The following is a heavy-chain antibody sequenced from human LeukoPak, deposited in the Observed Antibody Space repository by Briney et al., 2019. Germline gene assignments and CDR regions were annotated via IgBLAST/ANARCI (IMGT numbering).Heavy chain of an antibody. Sequence: GGSLRLSCAASGFTVSNNYMSWVRQAPGKGLEWVSLIYSGGSTSYADSVKGRFTISRDNSKNTLYLQMNSLRAEDTAVYHCAKVPKPSYSSSWYTSLTDYYYYGMDVWGQGTTVTVSS. D-gene: IGHD6-13*01. CDR2: IYSGGST. CDR1: GFTVSNNY. CDR3: AKVPKPSYSSSWYTSLTDYYYYGMDV. J-gene: IGHJ6*02. V-gene: IGHV3-66*01.